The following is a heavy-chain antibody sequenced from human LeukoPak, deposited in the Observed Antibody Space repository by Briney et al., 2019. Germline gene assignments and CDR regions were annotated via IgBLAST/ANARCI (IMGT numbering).Heavy chain of an antibody. J-gene: IGHJ4*02. V-gene: IGHV5-51*01. Sequence: GESLKISCKGSGYSFTSYWIGWVRQMPGKGLEWMGIICPGDSDTRYSPSFQGQVTISADKSICTAYLQWSSLKASDTAMYYCARNSPGILTGFDYWGQGTLVTVSS. CDR1: GYSFTSYW. CDR3: ARNSPGILTGFDY. CDR2: ICPGDSDT. D-gene: IGHD3-9*01.